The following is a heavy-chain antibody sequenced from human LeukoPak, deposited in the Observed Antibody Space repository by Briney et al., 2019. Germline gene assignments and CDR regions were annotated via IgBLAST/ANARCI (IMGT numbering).Heavy chain of an antibody. CDR2: IQYDGSNK. CDR1: GLSFSSYG. J-gene: IGHJ6*03. V-gene: IGHV3-30*12. D-gene: IGHD6-19*01. Sequence: GGSLRLSCAASGLSFSSYGMHWVRQAPGKGLEWVAFIQYDGSNKFYADSVKGRFTISRDNAKNALYLQMNSLRAEDTAVYYCARDYSPRWLADYYYYYMDVWGKGTTVTVSS. CDR3: ARDYSPRWLADYYYYYMDV.